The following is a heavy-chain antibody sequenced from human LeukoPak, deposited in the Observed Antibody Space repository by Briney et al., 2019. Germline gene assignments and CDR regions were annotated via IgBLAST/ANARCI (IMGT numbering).Heavy chain of an antibody. CDR2: IWYDGSNK. CDR1: GFTFSSYG. CDR3: ARDGAVGYSGHPNSNYYYYYGMDV. V-gene: IGHV3-33*01. D-gene: IGHD5-12*01. Sequence: SGGSLRLSCAASGFTFSSYGMHWVRQAPGKGLEWVAVIWYDGSNKYYADSVKGRFTISRDNSKNTLYLQMNSLRAEDTAVYYCARDGAVGYSGHPNSNYYYYYGMDVWGQGTTVTVSS. J-gene: IGHJ6*02.